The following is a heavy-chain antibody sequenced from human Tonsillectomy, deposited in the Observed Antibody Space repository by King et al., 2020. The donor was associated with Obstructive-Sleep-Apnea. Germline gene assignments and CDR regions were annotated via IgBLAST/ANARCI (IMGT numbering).Heavy chain of an antibody. CDR1: GYA. CDR3: ASQREEMATVFDY. V-gene: IGHV3-30*04. D-gene: IGHD5-24*01. CDR2: ISYDGSNK. Sequence: VQLVESGGGVVQPGRSLRLSCAASGYAIHWVRQAPGTGLEWVAVISYDGSNKYYADSVKGRFTISIDNSKNTLYLQMNSLRVEDTAVYYCASQREEMATVFDYWGQGTLVTVSS. J-gene: IGHJ4*02.